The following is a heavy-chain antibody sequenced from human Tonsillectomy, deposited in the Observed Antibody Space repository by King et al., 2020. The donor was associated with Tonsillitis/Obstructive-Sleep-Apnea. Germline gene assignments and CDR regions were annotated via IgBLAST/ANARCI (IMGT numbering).Heavy chain of an antibody. CDR3: ARGRDCSSTSCNNWFDP. CDR2: IYTSGST. J-gene: IGHJ5*02. D-gene: IGHD2-2*01. V-gene: IGHV4-4*07. CDR1: GGSISSYY. Sequence: QLQESGPGLVKPSETLSLTCTVSGGSISSYYWSWIRQPAGKGLEWIGRIYTSGSTNYNPSLKSRVTMSVDTSKNQFSLKLNSVTAADTAVYYCARGRDCSSTSCNNWFDPWGQGTLVTVSS.